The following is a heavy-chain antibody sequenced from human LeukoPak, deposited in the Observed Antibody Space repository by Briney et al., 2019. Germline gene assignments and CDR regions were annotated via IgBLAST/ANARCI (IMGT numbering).Heavy chain of an antibody. CDR1: GFTFSTYA. J-gene: IGHJ3*02. Sequence: GGSLRLSCAASGFTFSTYAMSWVRQAPGKGLEWVSGITGSGGNTYYADSVKGRFTISRDNSKNTLYLQMNSLRAEDTAVYYCAKDRVRSSGYSYGTGAFDIWGQGTMVTVSS. V-gene: IGHV3-23*01. CDR3: AKDRVRSSGYSYGTGAFDI. CDR2: ITGSGGNT. D-gene: IGHD5-18*01.